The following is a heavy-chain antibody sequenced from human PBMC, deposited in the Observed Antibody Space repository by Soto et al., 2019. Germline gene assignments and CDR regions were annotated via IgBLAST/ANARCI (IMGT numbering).Heavy chain of an antibody. CDR1: GFTFSSYA. V-gene: IGHV3-30-3*01. CDR3: ARDEKDIVVVPAAATHYGMDV. J-gene: IGHJ6*02. Sequence: GGSLRLSYAASGFTFSSYAMHWVRQAPGKGLEWVAVISYDGSNKYYADSVKGRFTISRDNSKNTLYLQMNSLRAEDTAVYYCARDEKDIVVVPAAATHYGMDVWGQGTTVTVSS. D-gene: IGHD2-2*01. CDR2: ISYDGSNK.